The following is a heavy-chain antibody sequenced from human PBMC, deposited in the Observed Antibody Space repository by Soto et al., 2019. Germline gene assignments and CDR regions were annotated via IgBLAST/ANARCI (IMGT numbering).Heavy chain of an antibody. D-gene: IGHD3-22*01. CDR2: ISSSSSYI. CDR1: GFTFSSYS. J-gene: IGHJ4*02. V-gene: IGHV3-21*01. CDR3: ARDPDYYDSSGYYLRGPPDY. Sequence: AGGSLRLSCAASGFTFSSYSMNWVRQAPGKGLEWVSSISSSSSYIYYADSVKGRFTISRDNAKNSLYLQMNSLRAEDTAVYYCARDPDYYDSSGYYLRGPPDYWGQGTLVTVSS.